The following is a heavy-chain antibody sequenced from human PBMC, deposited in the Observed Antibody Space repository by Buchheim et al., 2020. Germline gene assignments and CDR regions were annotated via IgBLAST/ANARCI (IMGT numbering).Heavy chain of an antibody. J-gene: IGHJ4*02. CDR2: ISGSGGST. Sequence: EVQLLESGGGLVQPGGSLRLSCAASGFTFSSYAMSWVRQAPGKGLEWVSAISGSGGSTYYADSVKGRFTISRDNSKNTLYLQMNSLRAEDTAVYYCAKEIRRRYCTNGVCPTAGFDYWGQGTL. D-gene: IGHD2-8*01. V-gene: IGHV3-23*01. CDR1: GFTFSSYA. CDR3: AKEIRRRYCTNGVCPTAGFDY.